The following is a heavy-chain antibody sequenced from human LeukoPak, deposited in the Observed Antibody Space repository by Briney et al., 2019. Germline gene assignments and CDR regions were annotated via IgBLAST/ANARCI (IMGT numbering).Heavy chain of an antibody. CDR1: GGSISSYY. V-gene: IGHV4-4*07. D-gene: IGHD6-19*01. Sequence: SETLSLTCTVSGGSISSYYWSWIRQPAGKGLVWIGRIYTSGSTNYNPSLKSRVTMSVDTSKNQFSLKLSSVTAADTAVYYCARGAGASSGWYLDYWGQGTLVTVSS. CDR3: ARGAGASSGWYLDY. J-gene: IGHJ4*02. CDR2: IYTSGST.